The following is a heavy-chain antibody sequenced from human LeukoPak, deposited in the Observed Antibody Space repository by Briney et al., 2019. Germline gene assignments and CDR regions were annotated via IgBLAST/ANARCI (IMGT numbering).Heavy chain of an antibody. V-gene: IGHV3-7*01. J-gene: IGHJ6*02. CDR3: ARRTYYYGMDV. CDR1: GFVVGGNY. Sequence: GGSLRLSCAASGFVVGGNYMSWVRQAPGKGLEWVANIKQDGSEKYYVDSVKGRFTISRDNAKNSLYLQMNSLRAEDTAVYYCARRTYYYGMDVWGQGTTVTVSS. CDR2: IKQDGSEK.